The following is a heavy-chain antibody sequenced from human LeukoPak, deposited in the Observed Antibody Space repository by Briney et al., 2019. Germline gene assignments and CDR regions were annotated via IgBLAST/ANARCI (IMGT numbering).Heavy chain of an antibody. CDR3: ARETYCTNTSCPIGDHFDY. J-gene: IGHJ4*02. V-gene: IGHV3-21*01. CDR2: ISTSSSYI. CDR1: GFTFSTYS. D-gene: IGHD2-2*01. Sequence: PGGSLRLSCAASGFTFSTYSMNWVRQAPGKGLEWVSSISTSSSYIKYADSVKGRFTISRDNAKNSLYLQMNSLRAEDTAVYYCARETYCTNTSCPIGDHFDYWGQGTLVTVSS.